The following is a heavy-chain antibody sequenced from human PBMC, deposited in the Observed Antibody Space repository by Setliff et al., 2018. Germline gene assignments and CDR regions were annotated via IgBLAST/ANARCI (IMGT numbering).Heavy chain of an antibody. CDR1: GHSIDSDSY. CDR2: LHRTANT. V-gene: IGHV4-38-2*01. CDR3: TRPHGGDYAFDI. J-gene: IGHJ3*02. Sequence: SETLSLTCAVSGHSIDSDSYWGWIRQSPGKGLEWIGSLHRTANTDYNPSVKSRVTISLDTSKNQVSLRLTSVTSTDTALYYCTRPHGGDYAFDIWGPGTMVTVSS. D-gene: IGHD4-17*01.